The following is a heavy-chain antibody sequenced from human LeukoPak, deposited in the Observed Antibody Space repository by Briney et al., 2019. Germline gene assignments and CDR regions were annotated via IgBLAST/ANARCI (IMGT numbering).Heavy chain of an antibody. V-gene: IGHV4-61*02. J-gene: IGHJ4*02. CDR2: IYTSGST. D-gene: IGHD6-13*01. Sequence: PSETLSLTCTVSGGSISSGSYYWSWIRQPAGKGVEWIGRIYTSGSTNYNPSLKSRVTISVDTSKNQFSLKLNSVAAADTAVYYCARTGYSSSWYPAGGQGTLVTVSS. CDR1: GGSISSGSYY. CDR3: ARTGYSSSWYPA.